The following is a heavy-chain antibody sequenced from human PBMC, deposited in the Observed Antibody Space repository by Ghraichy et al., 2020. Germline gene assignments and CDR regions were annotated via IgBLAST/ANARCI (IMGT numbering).Heavy chain of an antibody. Sequence: GGSLRLSCAASGFTFSSYEMNWVRQAPGKGLEWVSYISSSGSTIYYADSVKGRFTISRDNAKNSLYLQMNSLRAEDTAVYYCARDDRTGYYYGMDVWGQGTTVTVSS. CDR2: ISSSGSTI. CDR1: GFTFSSYE. D-gene: IGHD1-1*01. V-gene: IGHV3-48*03. CDR3: ARDDRTGYYYGMDV. J-gene: IGHJ6*02.